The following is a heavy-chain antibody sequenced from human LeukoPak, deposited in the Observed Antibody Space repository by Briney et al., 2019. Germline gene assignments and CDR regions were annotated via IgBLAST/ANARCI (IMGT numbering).Heavy chain of an antibody. V-gene: IGHV4-4*09. CDR3: VVSPNQDFYDY. Sequence: SETLSLTCSVSGASMNSHYLNWIRQPPGKGLEWIGFISGSGSTKYNPSLMSRVAMSLETSKRQFSLKLRSVTAADTAVYYCVVSPNQDFYDYWGQGTLVTVSS. CDR2: ISGSGST. J-gene: IGHJ4*02. CDR1: GASMNSHY.